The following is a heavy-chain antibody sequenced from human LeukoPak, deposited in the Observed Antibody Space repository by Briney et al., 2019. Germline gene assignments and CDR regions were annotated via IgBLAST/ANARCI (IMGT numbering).Heavy chain of an antibody. CDR1: GFTFSSYG. CDR3: AKGGSASHNWFDP. D-gene: IGHD2-15*01. CDR2: IRNDGSNE. J-gene: IGHJ5*02. Sequence: PGGSLRLSCAASGFTFSSYGMHWIRQAPGKGLEWVAFIRNDGSNEYYPDSVKGRFTISRDNSRNTLYLQMNSLRDEDTAVYYCAKGGSASHNWFDPWGQGTLVTVSS. V-gene: IGHV3-30*02.